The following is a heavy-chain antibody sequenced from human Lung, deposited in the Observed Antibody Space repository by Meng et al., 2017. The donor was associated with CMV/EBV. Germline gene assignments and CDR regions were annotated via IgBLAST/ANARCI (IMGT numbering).Heavy chain of an antibody. J-gene: IGHJ5*02. Sequence: GGSLRLXCAASGFTFSSYAMHWVRQAPGKGLEWVAVISYDGSNKYYADSVKGRFTISRDNSKNTLYLQMNSLRAEDTAVYYCAREGSYQLPAPRWFDPWGQGXLVTVSS. V-gene: IGHV3-30-3*01. CDR3: AREGSYQLPAPRWFDP. CDR1: GFTFSSYA. D-gene: IGHD2-2*01. CDR2: ISYDGSNK.